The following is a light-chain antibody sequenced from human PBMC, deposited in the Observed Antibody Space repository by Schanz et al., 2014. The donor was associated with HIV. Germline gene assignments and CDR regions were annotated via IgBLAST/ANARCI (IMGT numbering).Light chain of an antibody. Sequence: EIVLTQSPATLSLSPGERVTLSCRASQSVNNYLAWYQQKPGQAPRLVIYGASSRATGIPDRFSGSGSGSAFTLTISSLQSEDFAVYYCQQYNDWPETFGQGTRVDLK. CDR3: QQYNDWPET. CDR2: GAS. J-gene: IGKJ1*01. CDR1: QSVNNY. V-gene: IGKV3D-15*01.